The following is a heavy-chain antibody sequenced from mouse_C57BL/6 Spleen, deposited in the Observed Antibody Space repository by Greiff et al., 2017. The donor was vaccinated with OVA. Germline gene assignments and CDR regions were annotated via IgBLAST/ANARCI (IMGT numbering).Heavy chain of an antibody. CDR3: ARNLGDYGHYFDD. V-gene: IGHV2-2*01. CDR2: IWSGGST. CDR1: GFSLTSYG. Sequence: QVQLKESGPGLVQPSQSLSITCTVSGFSLTSYGVHWVRQSPGKGLEWLGVIWSGGSTDYNAAFISRLSISKDNSKSHVFFKMNSLQADDTAIYYCARNLGDYGHYFDDWGKGTTLTVSS. J-gene: IGHJ2*01. D-gene: IGHD2-4*01.